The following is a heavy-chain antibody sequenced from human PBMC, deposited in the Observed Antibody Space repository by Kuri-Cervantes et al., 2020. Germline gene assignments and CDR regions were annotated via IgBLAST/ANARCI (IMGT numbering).Heavy chain of an antibody. V-gene: IGHV3-33*01. CDR3: ARGGGYSSGPPDY. D-gene: IGHD6-19*01. J-gene: IGHJ4*02. CDR2: IWYDGSNK. Sequence: GGSLRLSCAASGFTFSSYGMHWVRQAPGKGLEWVAVIWYDGSNKYYADSVKGRFTISRDNSKNTLYLQMNSLRAEDTAVYYCARGGGYSSGPPDYWGQGTLVTVSS. CDR1: GFTFSSYG.